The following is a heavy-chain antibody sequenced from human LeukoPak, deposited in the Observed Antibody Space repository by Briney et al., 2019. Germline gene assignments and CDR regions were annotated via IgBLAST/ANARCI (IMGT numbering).Heavy chain of an antibody. J-gene: IGHJ4*02. CDR3: STGIAARGRAFDY. V-gene: IGHV3-66*01. Sequence: GGSLRLSCAASGFTVSSNYMSWVRQAPGKGLEWVSVIYSGGSTYYADSVKGRFTIPRDNSKNTLYLQMNSLRAEDTAVYYCSTGIAARGRAFDYWGQGTLVTVSS. CDR1: GFTVSSNY. D-gene: IGHD6-6*01. CDR2: IYSGGST.